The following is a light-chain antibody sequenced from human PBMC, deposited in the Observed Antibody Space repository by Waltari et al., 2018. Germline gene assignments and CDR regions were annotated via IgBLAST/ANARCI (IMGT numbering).Light chain of an antibody. Sequence: NFMLTQPPSVSESPGKTVTISCTRSSGRIASNYVQWYQQRPGSSPTTVIYEDNQSPSGVPDRFSGSIDSSSNSASLTISGLKTEDEADYYCQSYDSSNQVFGGGTKLTVL. CDR1: SGRIASNY. CDR3: QSYDSSNQV. J-gene: IGLJ2*01. V-gene: IGLV6-57*01. CDR2: EDN.